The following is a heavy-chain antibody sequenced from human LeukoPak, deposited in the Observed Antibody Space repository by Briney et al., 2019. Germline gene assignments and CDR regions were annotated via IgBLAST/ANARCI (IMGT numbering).Heavy chain of an antibody. Sequence: SSETLSLTCTVSGGSISSYYWSWIRQPPGKGLEWIGYIYYSGSTNYNPSLKSRVTISVDTSKNQFSLKLSSVTAADTAVYYCARDRYSSGWYGFDPWGQGTLVTVSS. CDR2: IYYSGST. CDR3: ARDRYSSGWYGFDP. J-gene: IGHJ5*02. CDR1: GGSISSYY. D-gene: IGHD6-19*01. V-gene: IGHV4-59*01.